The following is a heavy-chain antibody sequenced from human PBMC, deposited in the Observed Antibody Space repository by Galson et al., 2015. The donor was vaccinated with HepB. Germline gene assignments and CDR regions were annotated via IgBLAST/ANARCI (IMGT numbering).Heavy chain of an antibody. Sequence: SVKVSCKASGYTFTSYGISWVRQAPGQGLEWMGWISAYNGNTNYAQKLQGRVTMTTDTSTSTAYMELRSLRSDDTAVYYCARDPVNGAVATLRDAFDIWGQGTMVTVSS. CDR3: ARDPVNGAVATLRDAFDI. V-gene: IGHV1-18*01. D-gene: IGHD6-19*01. J-gene: IGHJ3*02. CDR2: ISAYNGNT. CDR1: GYTFTSYG.